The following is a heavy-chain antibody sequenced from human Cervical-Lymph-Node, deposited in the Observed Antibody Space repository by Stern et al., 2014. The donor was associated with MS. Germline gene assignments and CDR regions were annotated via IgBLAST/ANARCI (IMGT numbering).Heavy chain of an antibody. J-gene: IGHJ3*02. D-gene: IGHD3-10*01. CDR1: GGTFGNNA. V-gene: IGHV1-69*09. CDR2: IMPLFGVP. Sequence: QVQLVQSGAEVKKPGSSVKVSCKASGGTFGNNAISWVRQVPGQGLKWMGSIMPLFGVPNNAQELQGRVTFTADKSTNIAYMELNSLRPEDTAVYYCAREGGGFGDLLFAFDIWGQGTLVTVSS. CDR3: AREGGGFGDLLFAFDI.